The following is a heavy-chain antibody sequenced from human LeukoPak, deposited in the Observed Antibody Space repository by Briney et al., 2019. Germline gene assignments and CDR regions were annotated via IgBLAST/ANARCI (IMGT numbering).Heavy chain of an antibody. CDR3: ARGLPTHKAMIVHSSFDF. J-gene: IGHJ4*02. CDR1: GFTLSDYY. D-gene: IGHD3-22*01. Sequence: KSGGSLRLSCAASGFTLSDYYMSWIRQPPGKGLEWVSYISSSGSTMYYADSMKGRFTISRDNAKNSLYLQMHSLRAEDTAVYYCARGLPTHKAMIVHSSFDFWGQGTLVTVSS. CDR2: ISSSGSTM. V-gene: IGHV3-11*01.